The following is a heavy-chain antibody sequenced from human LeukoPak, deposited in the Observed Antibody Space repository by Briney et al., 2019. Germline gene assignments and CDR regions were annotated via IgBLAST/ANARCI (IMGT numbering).Heavy chain of an antibody. D-gene: IGHD1-26*01. CDR3: ARAEPGPGAFDI. V-gene: IGHV4-30-2*01. Sequence: SETLSLTCAVSGGSISSGGYSWSWIRQPPGKGLEWIGYIYHSGSTYYNPSLKGRVTISVDRSKNQFSLKLSSVTAADTAVYYCARAEPGPGAFDIWGQGTMVTVSS. CDR2: IYHSGST. J-gene: IGHJ3*02. CDR1: GGSISSGGYS.